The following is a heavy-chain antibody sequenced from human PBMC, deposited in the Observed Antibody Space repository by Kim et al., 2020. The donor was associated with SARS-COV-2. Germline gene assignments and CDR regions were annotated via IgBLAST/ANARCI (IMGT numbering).Heavy chain of an antibody. CDR3: STDQGDTDGFGPGF. CDR2: ITSDATGEAS. CDR1: GFSFRNAW. D-gene: IGHD2-8*01. J-gene: IGHJ2*01. V-gene: IGHV3-15*08. Sequence: GGSLRLSCAASGFSFRNAWMSWVRQAPGKGLEWVGRITSDATGEASAYAAPVRGRITISREDSKHTVYMEMVSAKIEDTAVYSCSTDQGDTDGFGPGFWG.